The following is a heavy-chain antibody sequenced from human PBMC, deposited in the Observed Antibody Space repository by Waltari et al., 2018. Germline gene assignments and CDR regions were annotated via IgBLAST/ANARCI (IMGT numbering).Heavy chain of an antibody. V-gene: IGHV4-39*01. J-gene: IGHJ2*01. CDR3: ARRNYYDSSGYYSYWYFDL. Sequence: QLQLQESGPGLVKPSETLSLTCTVSGGSISSSSYYWGWIRQPPGKGLEWIGSIYYSGSTYYNPSLKSRVTISVDTSKNQFSLKLSSVTAADTAVYYCARRNYYDSSGYYSYWYFDLWGRGTLVTVSS. D-gene: IGHD3-22*01. CDR1: GGSISSSSYY. CDR2: IYYSGST.